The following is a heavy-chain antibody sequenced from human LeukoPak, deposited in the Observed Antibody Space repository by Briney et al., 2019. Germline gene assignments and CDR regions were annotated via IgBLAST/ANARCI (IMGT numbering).Heavy chain of an antibody. Sequence: GGSLRLSCAASGFTFSSYSMNWVRQAPGKGLEWVSSISSSSSYIYYADSVKGRFTISRDNSKNTLYLQMNSLRAEDTAVYYCARDGDSSWYGSDDAFDIWGQGTMVTVSS. CDR3: ARDGDSSWYGSDDAFDI. CDR2: ISSSSSYI. V-gene: IGHV3-21*01. J-gene: IGHJ3*02. D-gene: IGHD6-13*01. CDR1: GFTFSSYS.